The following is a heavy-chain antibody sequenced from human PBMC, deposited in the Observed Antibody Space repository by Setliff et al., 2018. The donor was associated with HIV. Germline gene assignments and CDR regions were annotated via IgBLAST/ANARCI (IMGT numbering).Heavy chain of an antibody. J-gene: IGHJ5*02. CDR1: GGSISSSSYY. CDR3: ARYRYYYDSSGYGRWFDP. Sequence: ETLSLTCTVSGGSISSSSYYWGWIRQPPGKGLEWIGNIYYSGSTYYNPSLKSRVTISVDTSENQFSLRLNSVTAADTAVYYCARYRYYYDSSGYGRWFDPWGQGTLVTAPQ. V-gene: IGHV4-39*01. CDR2: IYYSGST. D-gene: IGHD3-22*01.